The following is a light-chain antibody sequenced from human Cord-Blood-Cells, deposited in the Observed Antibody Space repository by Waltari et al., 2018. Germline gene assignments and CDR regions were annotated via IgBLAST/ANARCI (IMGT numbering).Light chain of an antibody. CDR1: KLGDKY. CDR2: QDS. CDR3: QAWDSSTVRV. V-gene: IGLV3-1*01. Sequence: SYELTQPPSVSVSPGQTASITCSGDKLGDKYACWYQQKPGQSPVLVIYQDSKRPSGFPERFSGSNSGNTATLTISGTQAMDEADYYCQAWDSSTVRVFGGGTKLTVL. J-gene: IGLJ2*01.